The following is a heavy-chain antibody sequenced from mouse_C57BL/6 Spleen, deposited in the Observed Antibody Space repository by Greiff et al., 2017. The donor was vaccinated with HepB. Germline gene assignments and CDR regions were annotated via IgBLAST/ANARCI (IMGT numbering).Heavy chain of an antibody. Sequence: VQLQQSGAELARPGASVKLSCKASGYTFTSYGISWMKQRTGQGLEWIGEIYPRSGNTYYNEKFKGKATLTADKSSSKAYMELRSLTTEDSAVYFCARGGSKYFDYWGQGTTLTVSS. CDR3: ARGGSKYFDY. CDR2: IYPRSGNT. D-gene: IGHD2-5*01. V-gene: IGHV1-81*01. CDR1: GYTFTSYG. J-gene: IGHJ2*01.